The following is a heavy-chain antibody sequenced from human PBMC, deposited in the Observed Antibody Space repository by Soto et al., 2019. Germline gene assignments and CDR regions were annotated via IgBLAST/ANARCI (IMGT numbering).Heavy chain of an antibody. D-gene: IGHD3-16*01. CDR2: IYYSGST. Sequence: SETLSLTCTVSGGSISSYYWSWIRQPPGKGLEWIGYIYYSGSTNYNPSLKSRVTISVDTSKNQFSLKLSSVTAADTAVYYCARDLSYDYIWGSPRADAFDIWGQGTMVTVSS. CDR3: ARDLSYDYIWGSPRADAFDI. V-gene: IGHV4-59*01. CDR1: GGSISSYY. J-gene: IGHJ3*02.